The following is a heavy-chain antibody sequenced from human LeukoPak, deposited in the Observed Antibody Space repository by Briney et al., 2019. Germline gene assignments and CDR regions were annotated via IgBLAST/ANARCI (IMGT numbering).Heavy chain of an antibody. D-gene: IGHD3-22*01. V-gene: IGHV3-7*01. CDR3: ARRNYYDSSGYYDYYYYYMDV. CDR1: GFTFSSYW. CDR2: IKQDGSEK. J-gene: IGHJ6*03. Sequence: GGSLRLSCAASGFTFSSYWMSWVRQAPGKGLEWVANIKQDGSEKYYVDSVKGRFTISRDNAENSLYLQMNSLRAEDTAVYYRARRNYYDSSGYYDYYYYYMDVWGKGTTVTVSS.